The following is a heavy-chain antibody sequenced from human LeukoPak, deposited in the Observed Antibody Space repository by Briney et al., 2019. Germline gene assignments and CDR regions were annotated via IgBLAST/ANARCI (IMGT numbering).Heavy chain of an antibody. CDR1: GYSFNSYW. D-gene: IGHD5-12*01. CDR2: IYPGDSDT. CDR3: ARGVWDIVATISAFDI. J-gene: IGHJ3*02. Sequence: GESLKISCKGSGYSFNSYWIGWVRRMPGKGREWMGIIYPGDSDTRYSPSFQGQVTISADKSISTAYLQWSSLKASDTAMYYCARGVWDIVATISAFDIWGQGTMVTVSS. V-gene: IGHV5-51*01.